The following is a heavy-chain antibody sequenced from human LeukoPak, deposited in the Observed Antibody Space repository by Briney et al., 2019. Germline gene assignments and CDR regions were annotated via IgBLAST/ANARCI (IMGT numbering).Heavy chain of an antibody. D-gene: IGHD5-18*01. V-gene: IGHV3-30*18. CDR2: ISYDGSNK. Sequence: PGRSLRLSCAASGFTFSSYGMHWVRQAPGKGLEGVAVISYDGSNKYYADSVKGRFTISRDNSKNTLYLQMNSLRAEDTAVYYCAKDFGELIQLWFGPFDYWGQGTLVTVSS. CDR3: AKDFGELIQLWFGPFDY. J-gene: IGHJ4*02. CDR1: GFTFSSYG.